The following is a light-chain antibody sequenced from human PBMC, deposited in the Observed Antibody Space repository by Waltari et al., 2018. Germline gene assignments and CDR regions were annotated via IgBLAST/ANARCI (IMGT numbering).Light chain of an antibody. CDR1: SSAVGGYNY. CDR2: DVS. CDR3: FSYAGSYTCHVV. J-gene: IGLJ2*01. Sequence: QSALTQPRSVSGSPGQSVTISCTGTSSAVGGYNYVSCYQPHPGKAPKLRIYDVSSRPSGVPVLVAGSKSGNPASLTISGLQAEDEADYYCFSYAGSYTCHVVFGGGTKLTVL. V-gene: IGLV2-11*01.